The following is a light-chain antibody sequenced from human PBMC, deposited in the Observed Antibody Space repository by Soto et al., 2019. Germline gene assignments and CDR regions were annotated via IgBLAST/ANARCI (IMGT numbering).Light chain of an antibody. Sequence: IVVSRRNGTQSVSPGERATLSCRASRGISSNLAWYQQKPGQAPRLLIYDASTRATGIPARFSGSGSGTEFTLTISSLQSEDFAVYYCHQYNNWPPWTFGQGTKVDI. J-gene: IGKJ1*01. CDR1: RGISSN. CDR3: HQYNNWPPWT. CDR2: DAS. V-gene: IGKV3-15*01.